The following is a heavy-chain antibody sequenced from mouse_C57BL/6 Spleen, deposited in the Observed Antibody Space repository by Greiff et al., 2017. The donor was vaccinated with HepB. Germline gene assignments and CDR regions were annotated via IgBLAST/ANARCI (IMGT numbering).Heavy chain of an antibody. CDR1: GFTFSDYG. V-gene: IGHV5-17*01. Sequence: EVKLMESGGGLVKPGGSLKLSCAASGFTFSDYGMHWVRQAPEKGLEWVAYISSGSSTIYYADTVKGRFTISRDIAKNTLFLQMTSLRSEDTAMYYCARPPHYYGSTLFAYWGQGTLVTVSA. CDR3: ARPPHYYGSTLFAY. D-gene: IGHD1-1*01. J-gene: IGHJ3*01. CDR2: ISSGSSTI.